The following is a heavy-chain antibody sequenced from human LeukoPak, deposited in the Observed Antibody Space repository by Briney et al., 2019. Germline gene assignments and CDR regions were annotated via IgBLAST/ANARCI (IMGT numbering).Heavy chain of an antibody. J-gene: IGHJ3*02. Sequence: ASVKVSCKASGYTFTSYYMHWVRQAPGQGLEWMGLINPTGGSTGYAQKFQGRVTMTRDMSTSTVYMELSSLRSEDTAVYYCASLAGGNSESSDAFDIWGQGTMVTVSS. D-gene: IGHD4-23*01. CDR2: INPTGGST. CDR3: ASLAGGNSESSDAFDI. V-gene: IGHV1-46*01. CDR1: GYTFTSYY.